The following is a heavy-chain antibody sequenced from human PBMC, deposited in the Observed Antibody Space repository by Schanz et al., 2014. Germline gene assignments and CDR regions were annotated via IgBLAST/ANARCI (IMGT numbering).Heavy chain of an antibody. Sequence: VQVVESGGDLVQPGGSLRLSCAASGFTFSDSWMHWVRQPPGKGLLWVSRVSRDGSETTYVDSVRGRFTISRDTAKNALYLQMNSLRAEDTAVYYCVRDTDYHFDYWGQGTLVTVSS. D-gene: IGHD4-17*01. CDR1: GFTFSDSW. CDR3: VRDTDYHFDY. J-gene: IGHJ4*02. CDR2: VSRDGSET. V-gene: IGHV3-74*01.